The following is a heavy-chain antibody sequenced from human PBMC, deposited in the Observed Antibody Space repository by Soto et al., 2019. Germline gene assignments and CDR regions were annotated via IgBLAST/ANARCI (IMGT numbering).Heavy chain of an antibody. CDR2: ISGSGAIT. V-gene: IGHV3-23*01. Sequence: EVLLLESGGGLVQPGGSLRLSCVASGFTFKNYDMRWVRQAPGKGLEWVSGISGSGAITYYADSVRGRFTISRDNSKNTLYLQLNSLRAEDTAIYYCAKVRQFRSYYESAGHYNNWGQGTLVTVSS. CDR1: GFTFKNYD. D-gene: IGHD3-10*01. CDR3: AKVRQFRSYYESAGHYNN. J-gene: IGHJ4*02.